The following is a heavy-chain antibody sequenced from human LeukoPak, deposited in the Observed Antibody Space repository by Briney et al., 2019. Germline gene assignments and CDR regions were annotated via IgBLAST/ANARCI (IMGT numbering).Heavy chain of an antibody. CDR2: ISGSGGST. CDR3: AKPYYYDSSGSLYY. D-gene: IGHD3-22*01. Sequence: GGSLRLSCAASGFTFSSYAMSWVRQAPGKGLEWVSAISGSGGSTYYADSVKGRFTISSDNSKNTLYLQMTSLRAEYTAVYYSAKPYYYDSSGSLYYWGQGTLVTVSS. J-gene: IGHJ4*02. CDR1: GFTFSSYA. V-gene: IGHV3-23*01.